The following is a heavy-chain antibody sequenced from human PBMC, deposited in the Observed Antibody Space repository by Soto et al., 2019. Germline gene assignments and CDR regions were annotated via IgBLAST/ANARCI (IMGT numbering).Heavy chain of an antibody. Sequence: GGSLRLSCADSGFTFSGYAMQWVRQAPGKGLEWVAVISYDGSNKYYADSVKGRFTISRDNSKNTLYLQMNSLRAEDTAVYYCARSHIVVVTAIPIDYWGQGTLVTVSS. CDR3: ARSHIVVVTAIPIDY. V-gene: IGHV3-30-3*01. CDR1: GFTFSGYA. CDR2: ISYDGSNK. D-gene: IGHD2-21*02. J-gene: IGHJ4*02.